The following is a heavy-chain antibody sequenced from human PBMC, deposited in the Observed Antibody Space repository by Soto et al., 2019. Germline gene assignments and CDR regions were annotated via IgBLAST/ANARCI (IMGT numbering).Heavy chain of an antibody. Sequence: QLQLQESGPGLVKPSETLSLTCTVSGGSISSSSYYWGWIRQPPGKGLEWIGSIYYSGSTYYNPSLKSRVTISVDTSKNQFSLKLSSVTAADTAVYYCARLRAHRGGDCYPGGRYYFDYWGQGTLVTVSS. J-gene: IGHJ4*02. D-gene: IGHD2-21*02. CDR2: IYYSGST. V-gene: IGHV4-39*01. CDR3: ARLRAHRGGDCYPGGRYYFDY. CDR1: GGSISSSSYY.